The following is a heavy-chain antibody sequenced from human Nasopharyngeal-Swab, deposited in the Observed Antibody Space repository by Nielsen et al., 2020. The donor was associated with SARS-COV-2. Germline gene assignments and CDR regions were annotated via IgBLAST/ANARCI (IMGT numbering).Heavy chain of an antibody. J-gene: IGHJ4*02. Sequence: RQAPGKGLEWTGSIYYSGSTYYNPSLKSRVTISVDTSKNQFSLKLSSVTAADTAVYYCARPGYDSSGYTSYFDYWGQGTLVTVSS. V-gene: IGHV4-39*01. D-gene: IGHD3-22*01. CDR2: IYYSGST. CDR3: ARPGYDSSGYTSYFDY.